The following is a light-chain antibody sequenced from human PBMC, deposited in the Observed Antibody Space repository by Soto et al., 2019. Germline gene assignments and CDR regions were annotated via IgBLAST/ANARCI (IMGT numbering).Light chain of an antibody. CDR3: QQYGGSPPLA. CDR2: GAS. V-gene: IGKV3-20*01. CDR1: QSVSSSY. Sequence: EIVLTQSPGTLSLSPGERATLSCRASQSVSSSYLAWYQQKPGQAPRLLIYGASGRATGIPDRFSGGGSGTDFTLTISRLEPEYFAVYYCQQYGGSPPLAFGGGTKVEIK. J-gene: IGKJ4*01.